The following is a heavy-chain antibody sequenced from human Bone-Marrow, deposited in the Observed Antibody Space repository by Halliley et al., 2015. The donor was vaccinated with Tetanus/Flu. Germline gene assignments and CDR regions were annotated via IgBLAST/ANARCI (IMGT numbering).Heavy chain of an antibody. D-gene: IGHD1-1*01. CDR3: SRGPSGTTDFDY. CDR1: GFILSTNH. J-gene: IGHJ4*02. CDR2: VRSRAYGVTT. V-gene: IGHV3-49*02. Sequence: SLRLSCVGSGFILSTNHMNWVRQAPGKGLEWVAFVRSRAYGVTTEYAASVKGRFTISRDDSKSIAYLQMNSLKTEDTAVYYCSRGPSGTTDFDYWGQGTLVTVSS.